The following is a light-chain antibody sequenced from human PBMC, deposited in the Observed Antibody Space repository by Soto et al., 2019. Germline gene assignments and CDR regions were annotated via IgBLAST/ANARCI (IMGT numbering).Light chain of an antibody. J-gene: IGLJ1*01. CDR1: SSNIGAGYD. CDR2: GNT. CDR3: QSYDSSLSSYV. Sequence: QPLLTQPPSVSGAPGQRVTISCTGSSSNIGAGYDVHWYQQLPGTAPKLLIYGNTNRPSGVPDRFSGSKSGTSASLAITGLQAEDEADYYCQSYDSSLSSYVFGTGTKLTVL. V-gene: IGLV1-40*01.